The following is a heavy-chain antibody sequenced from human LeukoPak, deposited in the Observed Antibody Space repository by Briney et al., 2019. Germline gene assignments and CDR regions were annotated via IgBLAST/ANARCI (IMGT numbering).Heavy chain of an antibody. CDR3: ARDGYYDSSGYYVRTRHYYYYYGMDV. CDR1: GFTFSSYA. V-gene: IGHV3-23*01. D-gene: IGHD3-22*01. Sequence: PGGSLRLSCAASGFTFSSYAMSWVRQAPGKGLEWVSAISGSGGSTYYADSVKGRFTISRDNSKNTLYLQMDSLRAEDTAVYYCARDGYYDSSGYYVRTRHYYYYYGMDVWGQGTTVTVSS. J-gene: IGHJ6*02. CDR2: ISGSGGST.